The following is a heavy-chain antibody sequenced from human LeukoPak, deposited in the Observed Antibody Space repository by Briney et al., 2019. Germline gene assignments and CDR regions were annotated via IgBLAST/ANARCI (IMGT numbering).Heavy chain of an antibody. D-gene: IGHD4-11*01. CDR1: GFTFSSYS. CDR2: ISSSSSYI. Sequence: PGGSLRLSCAASGFTFSSYSMNWVRQAPGKGLEWVSSISSSSSYIYYADSVKGRFTISRDNAKNSLYLQMNSLRAEDTAVYYCAREVAATVTTPGFGRFDPWGQGTLVTVSS. V-gene: IGHV3-21*01. CDR3: AREVAATVTTPGFGRFDP. J-gene: IGHJ5*02.